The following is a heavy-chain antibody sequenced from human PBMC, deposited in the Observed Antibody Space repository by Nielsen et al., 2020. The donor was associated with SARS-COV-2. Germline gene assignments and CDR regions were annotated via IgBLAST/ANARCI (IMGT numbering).Heavy chain of an antibody. CDR2: ISAYNGNT. D-gene: IGHD3-22*01. Sequence: ASVKVSCKASGYTFTSYGISWVRQAPVQGLEWMGWISAYNGNTNYAQKLQGRVTMTTDTSTSTAYMELRSLRSDDTAVYYCARDCYDSSGYYCLYYYMDVWGKGTTVTVSS. J-gene: IGHJ6*03. CDR3: ARDCYDSSGYYCLYYYMDV. V-gene: IGHV1-18*04. CDR1: GYTFTSYG.